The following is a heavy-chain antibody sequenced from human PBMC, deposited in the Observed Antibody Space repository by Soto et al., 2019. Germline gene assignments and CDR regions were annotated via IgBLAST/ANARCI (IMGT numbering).Heavy chain of an antibody. CDR2: IYYSGST. CDR1: GGSISSYY. Sequence: SETLSLTCTVSGGSISSYYWSWIRQPPGKGLEWIGYIYYSGSTNYNPSLKSRVTISVDTSKNQFSLKLSSVTAADTAVYYCARGKQWLVPFDYWGQGTLVTVSS. D-gene: IGHD6-19*01. J-gene: IGHJ4*02. CDR3: ARGKQWLVPFDY. V-gene: IGHV4-59*01.